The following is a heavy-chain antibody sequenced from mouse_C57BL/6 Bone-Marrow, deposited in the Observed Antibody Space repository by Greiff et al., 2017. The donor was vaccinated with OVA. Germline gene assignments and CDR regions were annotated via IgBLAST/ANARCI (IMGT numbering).Heavy chain of an antibody. CDR2: INPSNGGT. CDR1: GYTFTSYW. J-gene: IGHJ2*01. Sequence: QVQLQQPGTELVKPGASVKLSCKASGYTFTSYWMHWVKQRPGQGLEWIGNINPSNGGTNYNEKFKSEATLTVDKSSSTAYMQLSSLTSEDSAVYYCARWDTTVVENFDYWGQGTTLTVSS. V-gene: IGHV1-53*01. D-gene: IGHD1-1*01. CDR3: ARWDTTVVENFDY.